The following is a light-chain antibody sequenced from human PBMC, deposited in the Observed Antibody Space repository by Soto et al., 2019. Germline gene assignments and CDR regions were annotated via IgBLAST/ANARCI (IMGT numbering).Light chain of an antibody. Sequence: QSVLTKPPSVSGAPGQGVTIACTGSTSNIGAGYDVHWYQQLPGTAPKLLIYGNSNRPSGVPDRFSGSKSGTSASLAITGLQAEDEADYYCQSYDSSLSGVVFGGGTKLTVL. CDR2: GNS. J-gene: IGLJ2*01. V-gene: IGLV1-40*01. CDR1: TSNIGAGYD. CDR3: QSYDSSLSGVV.